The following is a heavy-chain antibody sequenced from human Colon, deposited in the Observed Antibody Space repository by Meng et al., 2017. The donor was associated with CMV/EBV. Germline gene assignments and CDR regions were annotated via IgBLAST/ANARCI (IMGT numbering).Heavy chain of an antibody. Sequence: GESLKISCVISGFTVNNNCMSWVRQAPGKGLEWVSGIYSGGSTYYADSVKGRFTFSRDNSKNTLYLQMNSLRAEDTAVYYCAKVAHRVVPYYFDYWGQGTLVTVSS. CDR1: GFTVNNNC. CDR2: IYSGGST. CDR3: AKVAHRVVPYYFDY. D-gene: IGHD2-2*01. V-gene: IGHV3-66*02. J-gene: IGHJ4*02.